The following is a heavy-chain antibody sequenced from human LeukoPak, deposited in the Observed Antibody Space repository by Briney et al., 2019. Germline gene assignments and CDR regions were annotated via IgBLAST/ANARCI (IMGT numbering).Heavy chain of an antibody. CDR1: GYTFTSYG. CDR3: ARGSRFPYYYDSSGYYRY. Sequence: APVKVSCKASGYTFTSYGISWVRQAPGQGLEWMGWISAYNGNTNYAQRLQGRVTMTTDTSTSTAYMELRSLRSDDTAVYYCARGSRFPYYYDSSGYYRYWGQGTLVTVSS. J-gene: IGHJ4*02. V-gene: IGHV1-18*01. CDR2: ISAYNGNT. D-gene: IGHD3-22*01.